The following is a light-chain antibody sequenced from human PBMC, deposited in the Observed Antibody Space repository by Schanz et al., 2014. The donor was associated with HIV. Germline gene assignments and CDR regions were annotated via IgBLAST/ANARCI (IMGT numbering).Light chain of an antibody. V-gene: IGLV1-44*01. J-gene: IGLJ2*01. Sequence: QSVLTQPPSASGTPGQRVTISCSGNSSNIGSNFVYWYQQFPGTAPKRLIYRNDQRPSGVPDRFSGSKSGTSASLAITGLQAEDEADYYCAAWDDSLNGVVFGGGTKLTVL. CDR1: SSNIGSNF. CDR2: RND. CDR3: AAWDDSLNGVV.